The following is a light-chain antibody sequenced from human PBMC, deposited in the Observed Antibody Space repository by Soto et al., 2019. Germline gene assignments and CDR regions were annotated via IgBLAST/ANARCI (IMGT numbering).Light chain of an antibody. CDR2: DVT. CDR1: RSDVGDYNY. J-gene: IGLJ2*01. CDR3: SSYSTSTTLVI. V-gene: IGLV2-14*03. Sequence: SVLTQPASVSGSPGQSITISCTGTRSDVGDYNYVSWYQQHPGKAPKLLIYDVTNRPSGVSDRFSGSKSGNTASLTISGLQAEDEADYYCSSYSTSTTLVIFGGGTKVTVL.